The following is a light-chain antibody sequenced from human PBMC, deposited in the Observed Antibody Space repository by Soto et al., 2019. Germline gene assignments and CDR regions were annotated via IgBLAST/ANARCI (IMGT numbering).Light chain of an antibody. CDR2: GAS. J-gene: IGKJ1*01. CDR3: QKYGSSPS. Sequence: EIVLTQSPGSLSLSPGERATLSCRASQSVSSSYLAWYQQKPGQAPRLLIYGASSRATGILARFSGSGSGTDFTLTISSLEPEDFAVYYCQKYGSSPSFGQATKVDI. V-gene: IGKV3-20*01. CDR1: QSVSSSY.